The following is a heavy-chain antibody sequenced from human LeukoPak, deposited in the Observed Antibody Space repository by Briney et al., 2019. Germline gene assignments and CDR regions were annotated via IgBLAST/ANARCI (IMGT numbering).Heavy chain of an antibody. V-gene: IGHV4-31*03. CDR2: IYYSAST. J-gene: IGHJ6*02. Sequence: PSETLSLTCTVSGDSLSSGGYFWGWSRPHPGKGLEWSGYIYYSASTYYNPSLKSRVTISVDTSKNQFSLKLSSVTAADTAVYYCARDLTQDCGDYETYGMDVWGQGTTVTVSS. CDR3: ARDLTQDCGDYETYGMDV. D-gene: IGHD4-17*01. CDR1: GDSLSSGGYF.